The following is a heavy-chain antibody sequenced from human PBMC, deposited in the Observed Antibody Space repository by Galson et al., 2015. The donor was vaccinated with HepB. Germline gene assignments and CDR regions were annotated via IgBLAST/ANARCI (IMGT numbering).Heavy chain of an antibody. V-gene: IGHV3-23*01. CDR3: AKNRGSSWYPFDY. CDR2: ISGSGGST. Sequence: SLRLSCAASGFTFNNYAMSWVRQAPGKGLEWVSSISGSGGSTYYADSVKGRFSISRDISKNTLYLQMNSLRAEDTAVYYCAKNRGSSWYPFDYWGQGTLVTVSS. J-gene: IGHJ4*02. CDR1: GFTFNNYA. D-gene: IGHD6-13*01.